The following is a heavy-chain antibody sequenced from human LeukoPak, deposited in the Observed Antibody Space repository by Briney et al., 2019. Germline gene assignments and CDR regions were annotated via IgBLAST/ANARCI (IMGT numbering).Heavy chain of an antibody. Sequence: SETLSLTCTVSGDSVSGHYWSWIRQTPGKGLEWIGYVSYSGGTNYNPSLKRRVSISLDTSKNQFSLKLSSPAAADPAVYYCARAPMAITTSAFPDAFDFWGQGTMVTVSS. CDR3: ARAPMAITTSAFPDAFDF. CDR1: GDSVSGHY. CDR2: VSYSGGT. V-gene: IGHV4-59*02. D-gene: IGHD5-12*01. J-gene: IGHJ3*01.